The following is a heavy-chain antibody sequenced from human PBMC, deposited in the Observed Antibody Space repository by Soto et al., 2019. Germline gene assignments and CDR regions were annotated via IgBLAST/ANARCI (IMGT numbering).Heavy chain of an antibody. CDR3: TKELTIFGVVIGFDY. D-gene: IGHD3-3*01. V-gene: IGHV3-9*01. J-gene: IGHJ4*02. Sequence: EVQLVESGGGLVQPGRSLRLSCAASGFTFDDYAMHWVRQAPGKGLEWVSGISWNSGSIGYADSVKGRFTISRDNAKNSLYLQMNSLRAEDTALYYCTKELTIFGVVIGFDYWGQGTLVTVSS. CDR2: ISWNSGSI. CDR1: GFTFDDYA.